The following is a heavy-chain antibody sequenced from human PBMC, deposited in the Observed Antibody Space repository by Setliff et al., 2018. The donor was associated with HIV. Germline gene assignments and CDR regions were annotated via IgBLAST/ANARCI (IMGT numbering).Heavy chain of an antibody. CDR1: GGSFSNYY. V-gene: IGHV4-34*01. CDR2: LSPSGTT. Sequence: PSETLSLTCTVHGGSFSNYYTNWIRQPPGKGLEWIGELSPSGTTRSNPSLQSRVTISLDTSNNQFSLKLTSVTAADTAMYYCASFFVTTVTNQDYWGQGTPVTVSS. J-gene: IGHJ4*02. CDR3: ASFFVTTVTNQDY. D-gene: IGHD4-17*01.